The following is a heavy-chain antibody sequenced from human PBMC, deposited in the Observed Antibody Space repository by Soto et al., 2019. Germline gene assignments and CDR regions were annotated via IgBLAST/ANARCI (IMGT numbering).Heavy chain of an antibody. Sequence: ASVKVSCKASRYTFPGYSRRWVRHAPGQGLGWMGWINPNSGGTNYAQKFQGWVTMTRDTSISTAYMELSRLRSDDTAVYYCARADTGMISATLAGNSYYYGMDVWGQGTTVTVSS. CDR3: ARADTGMISATLAGNSYYYGMDV. D-gene: IGHD5-18*01. J-gene: IGHJ6*02. CDR1: RYTFPGYS. CDR2: INPNSGGT. V-gene: IGHV1-2*04.